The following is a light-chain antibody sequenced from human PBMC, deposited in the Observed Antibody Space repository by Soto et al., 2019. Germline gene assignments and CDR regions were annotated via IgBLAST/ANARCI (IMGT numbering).Light chain of an antibody. V-gene: IGKV1-5*01. Sequence: DIQMTQSPSTLYASIGDRVTITCRASQSIGSWLAWYQQKPGKAPKLLIYAASSLQSGVPSRFSGSGSGTEFTLTISSLQPDDFATYYCQQYNTFWTFGQGTKVDI. CDR3: QQYNTFWT. J-gene: IGKJ1*01. CDR1: QSIGSW. CDR2: AAS.